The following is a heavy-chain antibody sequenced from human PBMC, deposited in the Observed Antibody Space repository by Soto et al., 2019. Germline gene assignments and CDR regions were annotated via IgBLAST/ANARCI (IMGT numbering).Heavy chain of an antibody. Sequence: QVQLVESGGGVVQPGRSLRLSCAASGFTFSGYGMHRVRQAPGKGLEWVAVISYDGSNKYYADSVKGRFTISRDNSKNTLYLQMNSLRAEDTAVYYCAKETTVIGYFDYWGQGTLVTVSS. V-gene: IGHV3-30*18. CDR1: GFTFSGYG. CDR2: ISYDGSNK. D-gene: IGHD4-17*01. J-gene: IGHJ4*02. CDR3: AKETTVIGYFDY.